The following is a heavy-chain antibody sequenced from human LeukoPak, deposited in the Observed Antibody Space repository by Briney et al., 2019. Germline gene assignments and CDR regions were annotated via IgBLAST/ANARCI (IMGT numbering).Heavy chain of an antibody. J-gene: IGHJ6*02. CDR3: AREVFSGGMDV. CDR1: GFTSGNAL. Sequence: GGSLTHLRAASGFTSGNALLNWVRQAPGKGLEWVSSISSSSSYIYYADSVKGRFTISRDNAKNSLYLQMNSLRAEDTAVYYCAREVFSGGMDVWGRGTTVTVSS. V-gene: IGHV3-21*01. CDR2: ISSSSSYI. D-gene: IGHD1-26*01.